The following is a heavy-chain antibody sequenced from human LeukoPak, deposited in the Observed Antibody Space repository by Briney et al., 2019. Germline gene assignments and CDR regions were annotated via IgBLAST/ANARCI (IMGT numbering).Heavy chain of an antibody. CDR3: AKVSGGGLYYDGMDV. CDR2: ISGSGGTT. CDR1: GFTFNNYA. D-gene: IGHD1-14*01. Sequence: GGSLRLSCAASGFTFNNYAMNWARQAPGKGLEWVSVISGSGGTTYYADSVKGRFTISRDSSKNTLYLQMNSLRAEDTAVYYCAKVSGGGLYYDGMDVWGQGTTVTVSS. V-gene: IGHV3-23*01. J-gene: IGHJ6*02.